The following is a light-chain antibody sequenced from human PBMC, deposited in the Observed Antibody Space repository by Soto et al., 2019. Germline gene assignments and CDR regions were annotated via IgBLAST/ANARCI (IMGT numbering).Light chain of an antibody. J-gene: IGKJ1*01. CDR3: QQYNAYSGT. CDR1: QSINNW. Sequence: DIQMTQSPSTLSASVGDRVTITCRASQSINNWLAWYQQKPGKAPKVLIYKASSLASGVPSRCSGSGSGTEFTLTISSLQPDDFATYYCQQYNAYSGTFGQGTKVEIK. V-gene: IGKV1-5*03. CDR2: KAS.